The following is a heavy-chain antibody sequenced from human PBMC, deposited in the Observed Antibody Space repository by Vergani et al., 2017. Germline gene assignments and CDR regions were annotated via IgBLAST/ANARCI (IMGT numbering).Heavy chain of an antibody. Sequence: QVQLVQSGAEVKKPGSSVKVSCKASGGTFSSYTISWVRQAPGQGLEWMGRIIPILGIANYAQKFQGRVTITADKSTSTAYMELSSLRSEDTAVYYCAREVVVAATEAVGWFDPWGQGTLVTVSS. V-gene: IGHV1-69*08. CDR2: IIPILGIA. CDR3: AREVVVAATEAVGWFDP. CDR1: GGTFSSYT. D-gene: IGHD2-15*01. J-gene: IGHJ5*02.